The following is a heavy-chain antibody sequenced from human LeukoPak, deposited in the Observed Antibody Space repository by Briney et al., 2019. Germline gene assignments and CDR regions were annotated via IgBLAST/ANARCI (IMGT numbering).Heavy chain of an antibody. D-gene: IGHD6-19*01. CDR2: INPSGGST. Sequence: GASVKVSCKASGYTFTSYYMHWVRQALGQGLEWMGIINPSGGSTSYAQKFQGRVTMTRDTSTSTVYMELSSLRSEDTAVYYCARVGWAGVHTDYWGQGTLVTVSS. CDR1: GYTFTSYY. CDR3: ARVGWAGVHTDY. J-gene: IGHJ4*02. V-gene: IGHV1-46*01.